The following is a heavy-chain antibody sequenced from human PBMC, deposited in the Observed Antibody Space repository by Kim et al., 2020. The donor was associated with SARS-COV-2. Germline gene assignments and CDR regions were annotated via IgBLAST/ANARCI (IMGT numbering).Heavy chain of an antibody. D-gene: IGHD2-8*01. CDR2: ISYDGSNK. J-gene: IGHJ4*02. V-gene: IGHV3-30*04. CDR1: GFTFSSYA. CDR3: ARGPTKPFQFDY. Sequence: GGSLRLSCAASGFTFSSYAMHWVRQAPGKGLEWVAVISYDGSNKYYADSVKGRFTISRDNSKNTLYLQMNSLRAEDTAVYYCARGPTKPFQFDYWGQGTLVTVSS.